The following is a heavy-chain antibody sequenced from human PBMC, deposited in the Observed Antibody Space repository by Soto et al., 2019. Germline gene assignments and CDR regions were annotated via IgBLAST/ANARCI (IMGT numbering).Heavy chain of an antibody. CDR2: ITKSGSSA. D-gene: IGHD3-10*01. J-gene: IGHJ4*02. CDR3: VRGPHYGAWVDYFDN. V-gene: IGHV3-11*01. CDR1: GFIFSDHY. Sequence: PGGSLRLSSAASGFIFSDHYMGWIRQAPGKGLEWLSYITKSGSSARYADSVNGRITISRDNTKNSLFLQMNSLRDEDTGIYYCVRGPHYGAWVDYFDNWGQGTLVTVSS.